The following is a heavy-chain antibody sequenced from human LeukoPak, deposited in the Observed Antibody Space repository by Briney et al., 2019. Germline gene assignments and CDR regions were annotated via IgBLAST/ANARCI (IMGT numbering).Heavy chain of an antibody. D-gene: IGHD3-3*01. CDR2: ISYDGSNK. J-gene: IGHJ5*02. CDR1: GFTFGTYA. Sequence: GSLRLSCAASGFTFGTYAMHWVRQAPGKGLEWVAVISYDGSNKYYADSVKGRFTISRDNSKNTLYLQMNSLRAEDTAVYYCASLGRTIFGVVTDPLRRWFDPWGQGTLVTVSS. V-gene: IGHV3-30-3*01. CDR3: ASLGRTIFGVVTDPLRRWFDP.